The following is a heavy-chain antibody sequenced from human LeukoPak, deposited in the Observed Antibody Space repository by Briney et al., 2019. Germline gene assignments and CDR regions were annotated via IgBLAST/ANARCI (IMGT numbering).Heavy chain of an antibody. D-gene: IGHD4-11*01. Sequence: SETLSLTCTVSGGSISSYYWSWIRQPAGKGLEWIGRIYTSGGTDYNPSLKSRVTMSLDTSKNQFSLNLSSVTAADTAVYYCARERDYSNAYVMDVWGQGTTVTVSS. V-gene: IGHV4-4*07. CDR2: IYTSGGT. CDR3: ARERDYSNAYVMDV. J-gene: IGHJ6*02. CDR1: GGSISSYY.